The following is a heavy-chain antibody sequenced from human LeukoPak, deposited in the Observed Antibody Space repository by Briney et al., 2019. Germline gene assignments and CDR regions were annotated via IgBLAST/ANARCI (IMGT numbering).Heavy chain of an antibody. CDR2: ISGNNDNP. D-gene: IGHD2-2*01. V-gene: IGHV1-18*01. J-gene: IGHJ4*02. CDR1: GYTFSNFG. Sequence: ASVKLSCKTSGYTFSNFGINWVRQPPGQGLEWMGWISGNNDNPNYGQKFQGRFTVTTDSSTSTAYMELRNLRFDDTAVYYCARDGTSTDDYWGQGTLVTVSS. CDR3: ARDGTSTDDY.